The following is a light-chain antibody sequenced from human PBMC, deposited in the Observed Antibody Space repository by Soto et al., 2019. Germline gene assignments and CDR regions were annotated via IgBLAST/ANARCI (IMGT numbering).Light chain of an antibody. J-gene: IGKJ4*01. CDR2: GAS. CDR1: QSVSSSY. V-gene: IGKV3-20*01. CDR3: QQYGMLPLT. Sequence: EVALTQSPGTLALSRGERATLSCRASQSVSSSYLAWYQHRPGQAPRLLIFGASSRATGIPDRFSGTGSGTDFTLTISRLEPEDFAVYYCQQYGMLPLTFGGGTKVDIK.